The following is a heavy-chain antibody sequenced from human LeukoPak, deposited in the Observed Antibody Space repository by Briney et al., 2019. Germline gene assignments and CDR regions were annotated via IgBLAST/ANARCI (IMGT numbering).Heavy chain of an antibody. CDR2: ISSSGSTI. D-gene: IGHD3-3*01. V-gene: IGHV3-11*04. Sequence: GGSLRLSCAASGFTFSDYYMSWIRQAPGKGLEWVSYISSSGSTIYYADSVKGRFTISRDNAKNSLYLQMNSLRAEDTAVYYCAKVAEAPYYDFWSGYSPYYYYYYMDVWGKGTTVTVSS. CDR3: AKVAEAPYYDFWSGYSPYYYYYYMDV. J-gene: IGHJ6*03. CDR1: GFTFSDYY.